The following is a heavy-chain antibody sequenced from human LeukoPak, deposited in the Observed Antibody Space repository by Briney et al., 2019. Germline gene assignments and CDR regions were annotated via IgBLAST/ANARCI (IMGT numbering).Heavy chain of an antibody. D-gene: IGHD5-12*01. CDR2: ISYDGSNK. Sequence: GGSLRLSCAASGFTFSSYGMHWVRQAPGKGLEWVAVISYDGSNKYYADSVKGRFIISRDTSKNTVYLQLHSLRVEDTAVYYCARHLGDSGYGNLDQWGQGTLVTVSS. CDR3: ARHLGDSGYGNLDQ. CDR1: GFTFSSYG. J-gene: IGHJ4*02. V-gene: IGHV3-30*03.